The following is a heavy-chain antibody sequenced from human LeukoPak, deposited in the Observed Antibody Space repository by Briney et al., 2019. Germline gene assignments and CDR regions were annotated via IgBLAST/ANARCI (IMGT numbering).Heavy chain of an antibody. D-gene: IGHD3-10*01. CDR2: TYYRSRWY. CDR3: ARESGPTTIYDY. CDR1: GDSVSSSSAA. Sequence: SQTLSLTCAISGDSVSSSSAAWNWIRQSPSRGLEWLGRTYYRSRWYRITINPDTSKNQFSLDLNTVAPDDAAEFYWARESGPTTIYDYWGQGTLVTVSS. V-gene: IGHV6-1*01. J-gene: IGHJ4*02.